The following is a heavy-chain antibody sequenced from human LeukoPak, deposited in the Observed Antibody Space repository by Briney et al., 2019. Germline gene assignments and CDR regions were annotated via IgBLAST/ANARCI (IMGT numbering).Heavy chain of an antibody. Sequence: GGSLRLSCAASGFTFSSYAMHWVRQAPGKGLEWVAIISYDGSNKYYADSVKGRFTISRDNSKNTLYLQMNSLRDEDTAVYYCARDFYSSDWYQGYFDYWGQGTLVTVSS. D-gene: IGHD6-19*01. CDR1: GFTFSSYA. CDR2: ISYDGSNK. J-gene: IGHJ4*02. CDR3: ARDFYSSDWYQGYFDY. V-gene: IGHV3-30*04.